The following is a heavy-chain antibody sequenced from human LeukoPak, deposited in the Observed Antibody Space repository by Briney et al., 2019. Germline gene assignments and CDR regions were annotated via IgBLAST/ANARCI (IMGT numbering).Heavy chain of an antibody. Sequence: PGGSLRLSCAASGFTFSIYAMSWVRQAPGKGPEWIGEVYHSGGSNYNPSLKSRVTISVDNSKNHFSLELSSLTAADTAVYYCVRDGGKGSEFWGQGTLVTVSS. J-gene: IGHJ4*02. CDR3: VRDGGKGSEF. D-gene: IGHD3-10*01. V-gene: IGHV4-4*02. CDR2: VYHSGGS. CDR1: GFTFSIYAM.